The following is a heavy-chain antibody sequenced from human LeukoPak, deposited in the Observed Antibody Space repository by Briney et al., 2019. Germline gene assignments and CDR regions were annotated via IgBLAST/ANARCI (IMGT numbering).Heavy chain of an antibody. D-gene: IGHD3-10*01. J-gene: IGHJ4*02. Sequence: PGGSLRLSCAASGFTFSSYAMSWVRQAPGKGLEWVSAISGSGGSTYYADSVKGRFTISRDNSKNTLYLQMNSLRAEDTAVYYCAKPHRGVRGVIRGEHGYYFDYWGQGTLVTVSS. CDR3: AKPHRGVRGVIRGEHGYYFDY. CDR1: GFTFSSYA. V-gene: IGHV3-23*01. CDR2: ISGSGGST.